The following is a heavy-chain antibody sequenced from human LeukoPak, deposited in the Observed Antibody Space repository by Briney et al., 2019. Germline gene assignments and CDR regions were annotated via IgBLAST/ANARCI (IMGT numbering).Heavy chain of an antibody. V-gene: IGHV3-23*01. J-gene: IGHJ6*02. CDR1: GLTISDSW. CDR2: ISGSGGST. Sequence: GGSLRLSCAASGLTISDSWIHWVRQAPGKGLEWVSAISGSGGSTYYADSVKGRFTIPRDNSKNTLYLQMNSLRAEDTAVYYCAKVAEYYYYYGMDVWGQGTTVTVSS. CDR3: AKVAEYYYYYGMDV.